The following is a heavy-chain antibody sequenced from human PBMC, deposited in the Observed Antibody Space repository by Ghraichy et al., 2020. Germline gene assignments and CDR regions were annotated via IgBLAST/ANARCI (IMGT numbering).Heavy chain of an antibody. J-gene: IGHJ6*02. CDR3: SRAGRQNYYYYYVVDV. CDR2: IRSKSDGGTI. CDR1: GFTFNNAW. Sequence: GGSLRLSCAASGFTFNNAWMSWVRQAPGKGLEWVGRIRSKSDGGTIDYAAPVKGRFTISRDDSKNTVYLQMNSLKTEDTAIYYCSRAGRQNYYYYYVVDVWGQGTTVTVSS. V-gene: IGHV3-15*01.